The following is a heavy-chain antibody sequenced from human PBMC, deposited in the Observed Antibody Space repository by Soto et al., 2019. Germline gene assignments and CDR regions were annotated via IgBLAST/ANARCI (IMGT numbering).Heavy chain of an antibody. CDR2: IYYTGST. J-gene: IGHJ4*02. CDR3: EKVVSGGHLDY. CDR1: GVSINNYY. V-gene: IGHV4-59*01. D-gene: IGHD6-25*01. Sequence: SETLSLTCTVSGVSINNYYWTWIRQPPGKRLEWIGAIYYTGSTTYDPSLRSRVTFSVDTSKNQFSLSLTSVTAADTAVYFCEKVVSGGHLDYWGQGTLVTVSS.